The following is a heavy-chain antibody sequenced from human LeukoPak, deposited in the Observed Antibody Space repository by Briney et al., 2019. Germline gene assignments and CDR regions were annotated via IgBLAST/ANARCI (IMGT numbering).Heavy chain of an antibody. CDR2: ISGSGGST. V-gene: IGHV3-23*01. J-gene: IGHJ4*02. D-gene: IGHD3-9*01. CDR3: AKFYVLRYFDWAPPYFDY. CDR1: GFTFSSYA. Sequence: GGSLRLSCAASGFTFSSYAMSWVRQAPGKGLEWVSAISGSGGSTYYADAVKGRFTISRDNSKNTLYLQMHSLRAEDTAVYYCAKFYVLRYFDWAPPYFDYWGQGTLVTVSS.